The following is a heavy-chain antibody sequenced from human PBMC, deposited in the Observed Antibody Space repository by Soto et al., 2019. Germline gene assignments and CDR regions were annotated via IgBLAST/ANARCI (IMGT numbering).Heavy chain of an antibody. V-gene: IGHV3-23*01. CDR1: GFTFSTYA. D-gene: IGHD2-15*01. Sequence: GGSLRLSCAASGFTFSTYAMTWVRQAPGKGLEWVSSISGSGASIYYADSVKGRFTISRDNSKNTLYLQMNNLRVEDTALYYCAQRTGYCSGGGCYSGLDYWGQGTLVTVSS. CDR2: ISGSGASI. CDR3: AQRTGYCSGGGCYSGLDY. J-gene: IGHJ4*02.